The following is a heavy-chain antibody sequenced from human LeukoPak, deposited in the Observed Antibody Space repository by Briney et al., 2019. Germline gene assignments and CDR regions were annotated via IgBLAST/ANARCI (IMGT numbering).Heavy chain of an antibody. D-gene: IGHD5-18*01. V-gene: IGHV3-23*01. J-gene: IGHJ4*02. Sequence: GGSLRLSCAASGFTFSSYGMSWVRQAPGKGLEWVSAISGSGGSTYYADSVKGRFTISRDNSKNTLYLQMNSLRAEDTAVYYCAKDPYSYGRGEYFDYWGQGTLVTVSS. CDR1: GFTFSSYG. CDR3: AKDPYSYGRGEYFDY. CDR2: ISGSGGST.